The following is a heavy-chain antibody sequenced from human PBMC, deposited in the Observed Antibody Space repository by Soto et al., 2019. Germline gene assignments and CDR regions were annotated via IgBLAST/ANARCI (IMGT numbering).Heavy chain of an antibody. J-gene: IGHJ3*02. CDR2: ISSTSSTI. V-gene: IGHV3-48*02. CDR3: AREGGRHCSPTRCYNAFDI. Sequence: QSGGSLRLSCASSGFSFSAFSMNWVRQAPGKGLEWVSYISSTSSTIYYADSVKGRFTISRDNAQNTLYLQMNSLSDADTAVYYCAREGGRHCSPTRCYNAFDIWGQGTMVTVSS. CDR1: GFSFSAFS. D-gene: IGHD2-2*02.